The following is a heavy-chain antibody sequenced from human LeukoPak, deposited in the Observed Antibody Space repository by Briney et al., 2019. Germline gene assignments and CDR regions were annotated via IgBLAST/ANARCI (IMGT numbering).Heavy chain of an antibody. CDR2: IYYSGST. J-gene: IGHJ5*02. CDR1: GGSISSYY. V-gene: IGHV4-59*01. D-gene: IGHD3-10*01. CDR3: ARERDYYGSGSYFDP. Sequence: SETLSLTCTVSGGSISSYYWSWIRQPPGKGLEGIGYIYYSGSTNYNPSLKSRVTISVDKSKNQFSLKLSSVTAADTAVYYCARERDYYGSGSYFDPWGQGTLVTVSS.